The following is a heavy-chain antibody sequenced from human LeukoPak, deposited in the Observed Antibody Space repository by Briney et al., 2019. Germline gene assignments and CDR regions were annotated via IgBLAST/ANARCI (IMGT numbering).Heavy chain of an antibody. J-gene: IGHJ4*02. CDR1: GFNCSIFW. D-gene: IGHD4-17*01. V-gene: IGHV3-7*05. CDR2: IIQDGSQK. Sequence: GGSLRLSCTASGFNCSIFWMSWVRQAPGKGLEWVANIIQDGSQKYYVDSVKGRFTISRDNARNSLYLQMNSLRADDTAGYYCARDKSYGDSEDYWVQGTLVTVSS. CDR3: ARDKSYGDSEDY.